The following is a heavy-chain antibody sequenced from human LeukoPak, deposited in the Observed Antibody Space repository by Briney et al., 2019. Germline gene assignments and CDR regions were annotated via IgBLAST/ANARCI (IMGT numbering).Heavy chain of an antibody. Sequence: GGSLRLSCAVSGFTFKSYWMNWVRQAPGRGLEWVANIKRDGNEKNYVDSVKGRFSSSRDNAKNSLYLQMDSLRAEDTAVYYCAKEGAYPIITYDSWGQGALVTVSS. J-gene: IGHJ5*01. D-gene: IGHD3-10*01. CDR1: GFTFKSYW. CDR3: AKEGAYPIITYDS. CDR2: IKRDGNEK. V-gene: IGHV3-7*01.